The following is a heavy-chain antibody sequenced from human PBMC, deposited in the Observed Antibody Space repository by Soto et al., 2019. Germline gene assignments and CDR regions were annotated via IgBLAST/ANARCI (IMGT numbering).Heavy chain of an antibody. CDR1: GFTFSSYG. Sequence: GGSLRLSCAASGFTFSSYGMHWVRQAPGKALEWVAVIWYDGSNKYYADSVKGRFTISRDNSKYTLYLQMNSLRAEDTAVYYCARDGRDEDFLFPLDYWGQGTLVTVSS. D-gene: IGHD1-26*01. V-gene: IGHV3-33*01. CDR3: ARDGRDEDFLFPLDY. CDR2: IWYDGSNK. J-gene: IGHJ4*02.